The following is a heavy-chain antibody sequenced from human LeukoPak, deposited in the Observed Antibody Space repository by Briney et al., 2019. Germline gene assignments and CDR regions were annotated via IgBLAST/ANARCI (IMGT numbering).Heavy chain of an antibody. Sequence: GGSLRLSCAASGFTFRSYGMHWVRQAPGNGLEWVAVISYDGSRKDSADSVQGRFAISRDHSNNTLYLQMNSLRAEDTAVYYCARDSTDGIIPRALHTPFDYWGQGVLVTVSS. CDR2: ISYDGSRK. CDR1: GFTFRSYG. J-gene: IGHJ4*02. D-gene: IGHD1-26*01. CDR3: ARDSTDGIIPRALHTPFDY. V-gene: IGHV3-30*09.